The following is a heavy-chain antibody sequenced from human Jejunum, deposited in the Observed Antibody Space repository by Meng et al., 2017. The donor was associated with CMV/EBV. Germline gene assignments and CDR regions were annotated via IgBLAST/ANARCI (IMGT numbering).Heavy chain of an antibody. Sequence: YWMTWVRHLPGKGLEWVANINFDGSVEYYVDSVRARFTMSRDNAKNSLSLQMNSLRAEDTAVYYCARNYPRNCASINCPGAYDIWGQGTVVIVSS. CDR3: ARNYPRNCASINCPGAYDI. CDR2: INFDGSVE. CDR1: YW. D-gene: IGHD2-2*01. J-gene: IGHJ3*02. V-gene: IGHV3-7*01.